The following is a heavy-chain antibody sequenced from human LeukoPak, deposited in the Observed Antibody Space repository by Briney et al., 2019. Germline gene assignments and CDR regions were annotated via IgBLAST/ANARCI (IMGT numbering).Heavy chain of an antibody. Sequence: PSETLSLTCAVYGGSFSGYYWSWIRQPPGEGLEWIGEINHSGSTNYNPSLKSRVTISVDTSKNQFSLKLSSVTAADTAVYYCARVEVAVAIDYWGQGTLVTVSS. D-gene: IGHD6-19*01. J-gene: IGHJ4*02. CDR2: INHSGST. CDR1: GGSFSGYY. V-gene: IGHV4-34*01. CDR3: ARVEVAVAIDY.